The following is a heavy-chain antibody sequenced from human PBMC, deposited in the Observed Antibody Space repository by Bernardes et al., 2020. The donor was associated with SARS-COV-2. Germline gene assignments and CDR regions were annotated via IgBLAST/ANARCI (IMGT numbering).Heavy chain of an antibody. V-gene: IGHV3-33*01. J-gene: IGHJ6*02. CDR1: GFTFSSYG. D-gene: IGHD3-16*01. CDR2: IWYDGSNK. CDR3: AREGALGEVLGGMDV. Sequence: GSLRLSCAASGFTFSSYGMHWVRQAPGKGLEWVAVIWYDGSNKYYADSVKGRFTISRDNSKNTLYLQMNSLRAEDTAVYYCAREGALGEVLGGMDVWGQGTTVTVSS.